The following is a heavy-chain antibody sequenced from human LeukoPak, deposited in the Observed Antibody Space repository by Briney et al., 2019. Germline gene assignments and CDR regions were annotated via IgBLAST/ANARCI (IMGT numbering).Heavy chain of an antibody. J-gene: IGHJ5*02. CDR1: GGTFSSYA. Sequence: GASVKVSCKASGGTFSSYAISWVRQAPGQGLEWMGRIIPILGIANYAQKFQGRVTITADKSTSTAYTELSSLRSEDTAVYYCARSGGGYCSGGSCRWFDPWGKGTLVTVSS. V-gene: IGHV1-69*04. D-gene: IGHD2-15*01. CDR2: IIPILGIA. CDR3: ARSGGGYCSGGSCRWFDP.